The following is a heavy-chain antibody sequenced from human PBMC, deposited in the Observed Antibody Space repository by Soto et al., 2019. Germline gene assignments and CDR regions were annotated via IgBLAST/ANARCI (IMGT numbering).Heavy chain of an antibody. CDR3: ARDEPSGSYAD. D-gene: IGHD1-26*01. V-gene: IGHV4-59*01. J-gene: IGHJ4*02. CDR2: IDYSGST. CDR1: GGSISSYY. Sequence: QVQLQESGPGLVKPSETLSLTCTVSGGSISSYYWSWIRQPPGKGLEWIGYIDYSGSTNYNPSLKSRVTISVDTSKNQFSLKLSSVTAADTAVYYCARDEPSGSYADWGQGTLVTVSS.